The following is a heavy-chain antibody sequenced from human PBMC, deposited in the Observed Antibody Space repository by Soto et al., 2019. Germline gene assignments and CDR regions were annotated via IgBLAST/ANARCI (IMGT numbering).Heavy chain of an antibody. CDR2: ISGGGGNT. D-gene: IGHD2-15*01. CDR3: AKDAVGSAPSYYFDY. CDR1: GFTFSNYA. Sequence: EVQLLESGGGLVQSGGSLRVSCAASGFTFSNYAMSWVRQAPGKGLVWVSSISGGGGNTYYADSVKGRFTISRDNSKNTLYLQVNSLGAEDTAVYYSAKDAVGSAPSYYFDYWGQGTLVTVSS. J-gene: IGHJ4*02. V-gene: IGHV3-23*01.